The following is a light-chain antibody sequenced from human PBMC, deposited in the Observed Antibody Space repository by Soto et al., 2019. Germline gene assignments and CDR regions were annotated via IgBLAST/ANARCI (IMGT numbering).Light chain of an antibody. CDR3: QQYGRSPLP. Sequence: IVLTQSPATLPLSPGERGTLSCRASQSVTSNSLAWYQQRPGQAPRLLIHGASSRATNIPDRFSGSGSGTDFTLSISRLEPEDSAVYYCQQYGRSPLPVGGGTKVDSK. CDR2: GAS. V-gene: IGKV3-20*01. J-gene: IGKJ4*01. CDR1: QSVTSNS.